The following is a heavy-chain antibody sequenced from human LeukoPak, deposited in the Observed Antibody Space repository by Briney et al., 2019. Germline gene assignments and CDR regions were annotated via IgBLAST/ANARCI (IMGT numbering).Heavy chain of an antibody. CDR3: ARKFFVLRFLEYWFDP. V-gene: IGHV4-34*01. CDR2: INHSGST. Sequence: GSLRLSCAASGFTFSSYAMHWVRQAPGKGLEWIGEINHSGSTNYNPSLKSRVTISADTSKNQFSLKLSSVTAADTAVYYCARKFFVLRFLEYWFDPWGQGTLVTVSS. CDR1: GFTFSSYA. J-gene: IGHJ5*02. D-gene: IGHD3-3*01.